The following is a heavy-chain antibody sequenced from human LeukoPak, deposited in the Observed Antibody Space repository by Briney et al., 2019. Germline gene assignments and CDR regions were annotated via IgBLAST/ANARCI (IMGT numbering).Heavy chain of an antibody. V-gene: IGHV3-49*04. J-gene: IGHJ4*02. CDR1: GFTFGDYA. CDR3: TRYYGSEAPWDYFDY. Sequence: AGGSLRLSCTASGFTFGDYAMSWVRQAPGKGLEWVGFIRSKAYGGTTEYAASVKGRFTISRDDSKSIAYLQMNSLKTEDTAVYYCTRYYGSEAPWDYFDYWGQGTLVNVSS. CDR2: IRSKAYGGTT. D-gene: IGHD3-10*01.